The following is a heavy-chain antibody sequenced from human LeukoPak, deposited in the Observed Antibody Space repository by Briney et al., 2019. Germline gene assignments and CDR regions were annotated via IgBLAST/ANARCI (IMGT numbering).Heavy chain of an antibody. CDR2: IIPVFGTT. D-gene: IGHD3-22*01. CDR1: GGTFSSYA. Sequence: SVKVSCKASGGTFSSYAVSWVRLTPGQGLEWLGGIIPVFGTTTYAQKFQAKATMTADKSTNTAYLEISSLTSDDTAVYYCARCSPGDSSNFYAVLQYWGQGTQVTVST. J-gene: IGHJ4*02. V-gene: IGHV1-69*06. CDR3: ARCSPGDSSNFYAVLQY.